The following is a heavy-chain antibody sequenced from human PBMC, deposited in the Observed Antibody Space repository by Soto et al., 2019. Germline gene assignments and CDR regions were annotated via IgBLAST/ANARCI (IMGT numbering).Heavy chain of an antibody. Sequence: QMRLQESGPGLVRPSETLSLTCTVSGGSSNGAYYWGWLRQHPGKGLEWIGFSDYSGSTYPNLSLTGRLPMSIDTSKNQFSLRLTSVTVADTAVYYCAREAYGDYTPRGVLAMWGQGTTVPVSA. J-gene: IGHJ3*02. V-gene: IGHV4-31*03. CDR1: GGSSNGAYY. CDR3: AREAYGDYTPRGVLAM. CDR2: SDYSGST. D-gene: IGHD2-21*02.